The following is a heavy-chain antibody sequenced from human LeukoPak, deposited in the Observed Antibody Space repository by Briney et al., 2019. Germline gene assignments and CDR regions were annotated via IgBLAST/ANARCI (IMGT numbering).Heavy chain of an antibody. CDR1: GGTFSSYA. CDR3: ATNVLRKNWFDP. V-gene: IGHV1-69*05. Sequence: SVKVSCKASGGTFSSYAISWVRQAPGQGLEWMGGIIPIFGTANYAQKFQGSVTITTDESTSTAYMELSSLRSEDTAVYYCATNVLRKNWFDPWGQGTLVTVSS. J-gene: IGHJ5*02. D-gene: IGHD3-3*01. CDR2: IIPIFGTA.